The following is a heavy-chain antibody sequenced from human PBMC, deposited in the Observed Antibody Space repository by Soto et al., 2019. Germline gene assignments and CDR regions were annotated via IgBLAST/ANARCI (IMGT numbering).Heavy chain of an antibody. CDR3: VCFWDVTPSYHLYY. CDR1: GGSTSRYS. V-gene: IGHV4-59*01. CDR2: IYYSGST. J-gene: IGHJ6*01. Sequence: SETLSLRSSGSGGSTSRYSCILSRQPPGKGLEWIGYIYYSGSTNYNPSLKSRVTISVDTSKNQFSLKLSSVTAADTAVYYCVCFWDVTPSYHLYY. D-gene: IGHD2-21*02.